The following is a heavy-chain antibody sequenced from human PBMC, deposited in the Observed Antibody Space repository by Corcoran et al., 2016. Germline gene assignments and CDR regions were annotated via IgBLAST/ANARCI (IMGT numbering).Heavy chain of an antibody. CDR2: INPNSGGS. CDR3: ARDVGIVVVVAATWGLGY. V-gene: IGHV1-2*02. D-gene: IGHD2-15*01. Sequence: QVQLVQSGAEVKKPGASVKVSCKASGYTFTGYYMHWVRQAPGQGLEWMGWINPNSGGSNYAQKFQGRVTMTRDTSISTAYMELSRLRSDDTAVYYCARDVGIVVVVAATWGLGYWGQGTLVTVSS. CDR1: GYTFTGYY. J-gene: IGHJ4*02.